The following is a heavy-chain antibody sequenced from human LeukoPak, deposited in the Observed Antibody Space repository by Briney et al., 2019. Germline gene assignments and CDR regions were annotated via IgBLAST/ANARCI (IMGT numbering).Heavy chain of an antibody. V-gene: IGHV3-9*01. CDR1: GFTFDDYA. J-gene: IGHJ3*02. CDR2: ISWNSGSI. Sequence: PGRSLRLSCAASGFTFDDYAMHWVRQAPGKGLEWVSGISWNSGSIGYADSVKGRFTISRDNAKNSLYLQMNSLRAEDTALYYCAKVGVVAYLGFDIWGQGTMVTVSS. CDR3: AKVGVVAYLGFDI. D-gene: IGHD3-16*01.